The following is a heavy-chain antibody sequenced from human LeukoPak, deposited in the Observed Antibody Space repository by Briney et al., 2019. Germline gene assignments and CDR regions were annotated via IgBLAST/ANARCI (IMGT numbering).Heavy chain of an antibody. CDR3: ARDAGITIFGVVFYYSDY. V-gene: IGHV1-18*01. CDR2: ISAYNGNT. CDR1: GYTFTSYG. Sequence: ASVKVSCKASGYTFTSYGISWVRQAPGQGLEWMGWISAYNGNTNYAQKLQGRVTMTTDTSTSTAYMELRSLRSDDTAVYYCARDAGITIFGVVFYYSDYWGQGTLVTVSS. D-gene: IGHD3-3*01. J-gene: IGHJ4*02.